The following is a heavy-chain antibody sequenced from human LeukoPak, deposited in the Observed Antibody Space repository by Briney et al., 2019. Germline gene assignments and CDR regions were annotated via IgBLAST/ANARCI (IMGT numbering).Heavy chain of an antibody. J-gene: IGHJ4*02. Sequence: ASVKVSCKASGYTFINYYMHWVRQAPGQGLEWMGIINPSGGSTSYAQKFQGRVTMTRDTSTSTVYMELSSLRSEDTAVYYCARDGRFMTYQHYYDSSGDRPFDYWGQGTLVTVSS. CDR1: GYTFINYY. CDR3: ARDGRFMTYQHYYDSSGDRPFDY. D-gene: IGHD3-22*01. V-gene: IGHV1-46*01. CDR2: INPSGGST.